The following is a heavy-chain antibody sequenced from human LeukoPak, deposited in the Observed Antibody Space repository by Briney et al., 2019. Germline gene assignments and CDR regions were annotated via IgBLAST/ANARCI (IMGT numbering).Heavy chain of an antibody. D-gene: IGHD3-3*01. V-gene: IGHV6-1*01. CDR2: TYYRSKWYN. J-gene: IGHJ5*02. CDR1: GDSVSSNSAA. CDR3: ARGRRGFWSGYYTGMESGRRVGNWFDP. Sequence: SQTLSLTCAISGDSVSSNSAAWNWIRQSPSRGLEWLGRTYYRSKWYNDYAVSVKSRITINPDTSKNQFSLKLSSVSAADTAVYYCARGRRGFWSGYYTGMESGRRVGNWFDPWGQGTLVTVSS.